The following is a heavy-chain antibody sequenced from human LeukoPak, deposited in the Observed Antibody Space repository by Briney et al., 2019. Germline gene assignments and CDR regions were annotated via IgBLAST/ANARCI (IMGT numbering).Heavy chain of an antibody. Sequence: SETLSLTRTVSGGAISSGDCYWSWIRQPPGKGLEWIGYIYYSGSTYYNPSLKSRVTISVDTSKNQFSLKLSSVTAADTAVYFCARTSIPVAGLDYWGQGTLVTVSS. CDR1: GGAISSGDCY. V-gene: IGHV4-30-4*01. J-gene: IGHJ4*02. CDR2: IYYSGST. CDR3: ARTSIPVAGLDY. D-gene: IGHD6-19*01.